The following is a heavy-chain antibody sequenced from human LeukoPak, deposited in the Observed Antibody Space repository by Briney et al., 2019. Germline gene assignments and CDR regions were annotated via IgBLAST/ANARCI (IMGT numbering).Heavy chain of an antibody. CDR1: GDSISSGDYY. V-gene: IGHV4-39*07. J-gene: IGHJ4*02. CDR2: IYYSGST. CDR3: ARDTSHTATVDY. D-gene: IGHD5-18*01. Sequence: PSQTLSLTCTVSGDSISSGDYYWSWIRQPPGKGLEWIGSIYYSGSTYYNPSLKSRVTISVDTSKNQFSLKLSSVTAADTAVYYCARDTSHTATVDYWGQGTLVTVSS.